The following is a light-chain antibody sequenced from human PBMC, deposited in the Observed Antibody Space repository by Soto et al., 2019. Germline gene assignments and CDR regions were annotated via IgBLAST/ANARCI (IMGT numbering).Light chain of an antibody. J-gene: IGKJ4*01. Sequence: EIVLTQSPGTLSLSPGERATLSCRASQSVTSTSLALYQQKPGQAPRLLIYGASSRATGIPDMFSGSGSGTDFTLTISRLEPEDFAMYYCQQYGSSPLTFGGGTKVEIK. V-gene: IGKV3-20*01. CDR1: QSVTSTS. CDR3: QQYGSSPLT. CDR2: GAS.